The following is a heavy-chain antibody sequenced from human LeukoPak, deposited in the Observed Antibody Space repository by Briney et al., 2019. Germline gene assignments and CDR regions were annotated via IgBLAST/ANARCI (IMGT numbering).Heavy chain of an antibody. V-gene: IGHV3-23*01. J-gene: IGHJ3*02. CDR1: GFTFSSYA. CDR2: ISGSGGST. Sequence: GGSLRLSCAASGFTFSSYAMSWVRQAPGKGLEWVSAISGSGGSTYYADSVKGRFTISRDNSKNTLYLQMNSLRAEDTAVYYCARVFLDTAMVTGAFDIWGRGTMVTVSS. D-gene: IGHD5-18*01. CDR3: ARVFLDTAMVTGAFDI.